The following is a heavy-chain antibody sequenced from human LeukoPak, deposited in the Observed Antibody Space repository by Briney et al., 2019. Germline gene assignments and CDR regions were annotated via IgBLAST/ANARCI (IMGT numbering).Heavy chain of an antibody. V-gene: IGHV1-58*02. CDR3: AAVIVATRETYYFDY. D-gene: IGHD5-12*01. CDR1: GFTFTSSA. Sequence: ASVKVSCKASGFTFTSSAMQWVRQARGQRLEWIGWIVVGSGNTNYAQKFQERVTITRDMSTSTAYMELSSLRSEDTAVYYCAAVIVATRETYYFDYWGQGTLVTVFS. J-gene: IGHJ4*02. CDR2: IVVGSGNT.